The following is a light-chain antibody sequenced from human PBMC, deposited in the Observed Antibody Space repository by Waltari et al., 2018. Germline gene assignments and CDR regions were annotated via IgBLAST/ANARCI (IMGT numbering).Light chain of an antibody. CDR3: SSYTASPPHVV. J-gene: IGLJ2*01. Sequence: QSALTQPASVSGSPGQSISISCTGISSDVGGFNFVSWYQQHPGKAPKLMIYDVFNRPSGVSTRLSGSKSDNAASLAISGLQAEDEAVYYCSSYTASPPHVVFGGGTKVTVL. V-gene: IGLV2-14*03. CDR1: SSDVGGFNF. CDR2: DVF.